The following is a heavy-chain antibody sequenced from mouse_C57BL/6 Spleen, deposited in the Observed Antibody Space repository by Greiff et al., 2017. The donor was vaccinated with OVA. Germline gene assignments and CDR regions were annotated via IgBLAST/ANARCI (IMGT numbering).Heavy chain of an antibody. Sequence: VQLKQSGAELVRPGASVKLSCTASGFNIKDDYMHWVKQRPEQGLEWIGWIDPENGDTEYASKFQGKATITADTSSNTAYLQLSSLTSEDTAVYYCTTSYGYETVWYFDVWGTGTTVTVSS. CDR3: TTSYGYETVWYFDV. J-gene: IGHJ1*03. V-gene: IGHV14-4*01. CDR2: IDPENGDT. CDR1: GFNIKDDY. D-gene: IGHD2-2*01.